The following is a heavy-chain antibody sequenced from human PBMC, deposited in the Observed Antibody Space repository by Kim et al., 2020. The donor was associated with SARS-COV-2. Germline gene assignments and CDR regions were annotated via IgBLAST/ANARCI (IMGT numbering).Heavy chain of an antibody. V-gene: IGHV3-23*01. D-gene: IGHD2-2*02. Sequence: ADSVKGRCYNPRDDSKNTLYLQMSSLRAEDTAVYYCAKLKTTSCYSAMDVWGQGTTVTVSS. J-gene: IGHJ6*02. CDR3: AKLKTTSCYSAMDV.